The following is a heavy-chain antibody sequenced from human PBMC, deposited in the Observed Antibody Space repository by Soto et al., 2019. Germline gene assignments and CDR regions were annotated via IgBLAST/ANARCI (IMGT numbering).Heavy chain of an antibody. J-gene: IGHJ4*02. CDR3: ARDTPATPSDY. CDR2: ISTKNGDT. V-gene: IGHV1-18*01. Sequence: ASVKVSCKASGYTFTDYGITGVRQAPGQGLEWMGWISTKNGDTNLAQRFRGRVTLTTDTSTTTAYMDLRSLTPDDTAVYYCARDTPATPSDYWGQGTLVTVSS. CDR1: GYTFTDYG.